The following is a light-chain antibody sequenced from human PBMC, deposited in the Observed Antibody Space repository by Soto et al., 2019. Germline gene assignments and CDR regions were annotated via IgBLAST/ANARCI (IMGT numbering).Light chain of an antibody. J-gene: IGLJ1*01. CDR3: FSYTKSASYV. CDR2: EVF. Sequence: QSPLTQPASVSGSPGQSITISCTGTNSDVGGYDFVSWYQQHPGKVPKLVIYEVFNRPSGASNRFSGAKSGNTASLTISGLQAEDEADYYCFSYTKSASYVFGSGTKGTVL. V-gene: IGLV2-14*01. CDR1: NSDVGGYDF.